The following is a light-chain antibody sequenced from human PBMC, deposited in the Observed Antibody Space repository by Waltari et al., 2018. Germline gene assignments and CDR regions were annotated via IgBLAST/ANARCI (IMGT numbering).Light chain of an antibody. CDR2: AAS. V-gene: IGKV3-20*01. CDR3: QNHERLPAK. Sequence: ELVLTQSPGTLSLSPGERATLPCRASQSGSKYLAWYQQRPGQAPRLLIYAASTRATGIPDRCSGSGSGTDFSLTISRLEPEDFAVYYCQNHERLPAKFGQGTKVEIK. J-gene: IGKJ1*01. CDR1: QSGSKY.